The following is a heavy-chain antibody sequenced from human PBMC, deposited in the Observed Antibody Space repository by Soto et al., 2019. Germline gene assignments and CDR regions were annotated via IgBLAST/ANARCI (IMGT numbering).Heavy chain of an antibody. CDR2: IYYSGST. CDR3: ASTHNVDTPLGPHVNNFDY. J-gene: IGHJ4*02. Sequence: QVQLQESGPGLVKPSQTLSLTCTVSGDSISSGGFFWSWIRQHPGKGLEWIGYIYYSGSTYYNPSLKSRVTISADTSKNQFSLKLSSVTAADTAVYYCASTHNVDTPLGPHVNNFDYWGQGTLVTVSS. V-gene: IGHV4-31*03. D-gene: IGHD5-18*01. CDR1: GDSISSGGFF.